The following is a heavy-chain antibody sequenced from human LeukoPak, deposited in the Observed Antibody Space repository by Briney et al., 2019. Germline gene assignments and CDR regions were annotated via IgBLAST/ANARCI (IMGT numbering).Heavy chain of an antibody. V-gene: IGHV1-69*04. Sequence: ASVKVSCKTSGYTFTAYYMHWVRQAPGQGLEWMGRIIPILGIAKYTQRFQGRVTITADKSTSTAYMELSSLRSEDTAVYYCARDLGGGDGLFDYWGQGTLVTVSS. CDR1: GYTFTAYY. D-gene: IGHD3-16*01. CDR2: IIPILGIA. CDR3: ARDLGGGDGLFDY. J-gene: IGHJ4*02.